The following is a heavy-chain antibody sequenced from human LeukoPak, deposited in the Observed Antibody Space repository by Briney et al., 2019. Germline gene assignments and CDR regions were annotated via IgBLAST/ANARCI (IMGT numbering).Heavy chain of an antibody. CDR2: IYSAGST. Sequence: PGGPLRLSCAASGFTVSSNYMSGVRQAPGKGLEGVSVIYSAGSTYYANTVKGRFTISRHSYKNTLYLQMNSLRAEDTAVYYCARDTALVGYYGMDVWGQGTTVTV. D-gene: IGHD5-18*01. V-gene: IGHV3-53*04. CDR1: GFTVSSNY. J-gene: IGHJ6*02. CDR3: ARDTALVGYYGMDV.